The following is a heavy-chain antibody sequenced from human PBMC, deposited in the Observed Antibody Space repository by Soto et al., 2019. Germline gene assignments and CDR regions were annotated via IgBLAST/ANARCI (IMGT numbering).Heavy chain of an antibody. J-gene: IGHJ4*02. Sequence: LSLTCTVSGDSITSNSYFWAWIRQPPGKGLEWIGSIYYSGTTYYNPSLKSRVTISVDRSKNQFSLKLSSVTAADTAVYYCARFDYYDSSGYLDFGPKWGQGTLVTVSS. CDR1: GDSITSNSYF. CDR2: IYYSGTT. V-gene: IGHV4-39*07. CDR3: ARFDYYDSSGYLDFGPK. D-gene: IGHD3-22*01.